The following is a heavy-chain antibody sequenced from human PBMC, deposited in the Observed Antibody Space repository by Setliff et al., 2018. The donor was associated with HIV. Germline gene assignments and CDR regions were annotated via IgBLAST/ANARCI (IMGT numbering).Heavy chain of an antibody. V-gene: IGHV1-46*01. J-gene: IGHJ1*01. CDR3: ARDPAPSSSASYFQH. D-gene: IGHD6-6*01. CDR1: GYSFTAYG. CDR2: INPSSGST. Sequence: ASVMVSCKASGYSFTAYGISWVRQAPGQGFEWMGIINPSSGSTTYAQKFQGRVTMTRDTSTSTVYMELSSLRSEDTAVYYCARDPAPSSSASYFQHWGQGTPVTVSS.